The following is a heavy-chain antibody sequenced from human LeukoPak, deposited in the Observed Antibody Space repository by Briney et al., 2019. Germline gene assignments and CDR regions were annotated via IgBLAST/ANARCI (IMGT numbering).Heavy chain of an antibody. CDR2: IYSGGST. J-gene: IGHJ5*02. V-gene: IGHV3-53*01. CDR3: ARGGYYDSGSYSNWFDP. Sequence: GGSLRLSCAASGFTVSSNYMSWVRQAPGKGLEWVSVIYSGGSTYYADSVKGRFTISRDNSKNTLYLQMNSLRAEDTAVYYCARGGYYDSGSYSNWFDPWGQGTLVTVSS. D-gene: IGHD3-10*01. CDR1: GFTVSSNY.